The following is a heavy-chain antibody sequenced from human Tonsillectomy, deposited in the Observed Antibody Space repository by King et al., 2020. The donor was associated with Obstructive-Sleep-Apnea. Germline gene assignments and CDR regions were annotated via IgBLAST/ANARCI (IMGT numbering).Heavy chain of an antibody. CDR2: IIPIFVTA. V-gene: IGHV1-69*12. D-gene: IGHD6-19*01. Sequence: QLVQSGAEVKKPGSSVKVSCKASGGTFSSYAISWVRQSPGQGLEWMGGIIPIFVTANYAQKFQGRVTITADESTSPAYMELSSLRSEDTAVYYCSRSLVGSSGWYWFDPWGQGTLVTVSS. J-gene: IGHJ5*02. CDR1: GGTFSSYA. CDR3: SRSLVGSSGWYWFDP.